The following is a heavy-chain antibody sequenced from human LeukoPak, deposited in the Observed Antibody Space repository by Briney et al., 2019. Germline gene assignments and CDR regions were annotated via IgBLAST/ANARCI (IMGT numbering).Heavy chain of an antibody. CDR3: AKDGGLWVSAHWGDS. D-gene: IGHD7-27*01. Sequence: GGSLRLSCAASGFTFSSYTMSWVRQAPGKGLGWVSTITTSDGNTYYADSVKGRFTVSRDNSKNTLYLQMNSLRAEDTAVYYCAKDGGLWVSAHWGDSWGRGTLVTVSS. CDR1: GFTFSSYT. CDR2: ITTSDGNT. J-gene: IGHJ4*02. V-gene: IGHV3-23*01.